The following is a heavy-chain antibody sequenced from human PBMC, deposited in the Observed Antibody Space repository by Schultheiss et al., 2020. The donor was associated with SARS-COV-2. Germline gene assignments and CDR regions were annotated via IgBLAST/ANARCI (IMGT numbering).Heavy chain of an antibody. D-gene: IGHD2/OR15-2a*01. J-gene: IGHJ6*02. CDR1: GGSFSGSY. CDR2: INHSGTT. CDR3: ARGPFRLYGLDV. V-gene: IGHV4-34*01. Sequence: SETLSLTCAVYGGSFSGSYWSWIRQPPGKGLEWIGEINHSGTTNYKPSLKSRVTISVDTSKNQFSLMLTSVTAADTAVYYCARGPFRLYGLDVWGQGTTVTVSS.